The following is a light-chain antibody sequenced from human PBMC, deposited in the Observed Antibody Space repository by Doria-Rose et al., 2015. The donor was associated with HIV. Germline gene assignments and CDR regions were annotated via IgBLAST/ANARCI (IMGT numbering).Light chain of an antibody. Sequence: MTLRASQGIRNSLAWYQQKPGKAPKLLVYAASTLESGVPSRFSGSGSGTDYALTISSLQPEDFATYYCQQYYSTPQTFGQETKLEIK. V-gene: IGKV1-NL1*01. CDR3: QQYYSTPQT. CDR2: AAS. CDR1: QGIRNS. J-gene: IGKJ2*01.